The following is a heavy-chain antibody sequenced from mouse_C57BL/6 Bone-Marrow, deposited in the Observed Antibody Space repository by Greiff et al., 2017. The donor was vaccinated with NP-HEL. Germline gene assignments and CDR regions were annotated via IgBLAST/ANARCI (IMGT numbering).Heavy chain of an antibody. Sequence: VQLQQSGAELVRPGASVKLSCTASGFNIKDDYMHWVKQRPEQGLEWIGWIDPENGDTEYASKFQGKATITADTSSNTAYLQLSSLTSEDTAVDYCTSYGSSSYYAMDYWGQGTSVTVSS. CDR1: GFNIKDDY. J-gene: IGHJ4*01. CDR2: IDPENGDT. CDR3: TSYGSSSYYAMDY. D-gene: IGHD1-1*01. V-gene: IGHV14-4*01.